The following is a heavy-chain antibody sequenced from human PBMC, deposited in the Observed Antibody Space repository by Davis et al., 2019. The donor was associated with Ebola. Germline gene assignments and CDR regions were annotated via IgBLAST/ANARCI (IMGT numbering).Heavy chain of an antibody. D-gene: IGHD5-24*01. CDR2: ISPNSNYI. Sequence: GGSLRLSCAASGFTFSTYTMIWVRQAPGKGLERVSSISPNSNYIYDADSVKGRFTISRDDAKNSLYLQMSSLRAEDTAVYYCAKDRGWLQFDYWGQGALVTVSS. V-gene: IGHV3-21*04. J-gene: IGHJ4*02. CDR1: GFTFSTYT. CDR3: AKDRGWLQFDY.